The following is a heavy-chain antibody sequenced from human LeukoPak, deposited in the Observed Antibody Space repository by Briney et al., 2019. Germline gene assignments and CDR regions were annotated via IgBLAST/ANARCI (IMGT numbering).Heavy chain of an antibody. V-gene: IGHV4-34*01. Sequence: SETLSLTCAVYGGSFSGYYWSWIRQPPGKGLEWIGEINHSGSTNYNPSLKSRVTISVDTSKNQFSLKLSSVTAADTAVYYCARRLWGYYGSGSYRGDYYYYMDVWGKGTAVTVSS. CDR1: GGSFSGYY. D-gene: IGHD3-10*01. J-gene: IGHJ6*03. CDR2: INHSGST. CDR3: ARRLWGYYGSGSYRGDYYYYMDV.